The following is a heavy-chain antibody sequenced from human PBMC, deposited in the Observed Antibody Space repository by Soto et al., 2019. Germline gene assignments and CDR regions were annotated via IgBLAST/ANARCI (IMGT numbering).Heavy chain of an antibody. V-gene: IGHV1-69*06. CDR3: ARDLLSSSAGDY. CDR1: GGTFSSYA. J-gene: IGHJ4*02. CDR2: IIPIFGTS. Sequence: GASVKFSCKASGGTFSSYAISWVRQAPGQGLEWTGGIIPIFGTSNYAQKFQGRVTITADKSTSTAYMELSSLRSEDTAVYYCARDLLSSSAGDYWGQGTLVTVS. D-gene: IGHD6-6*01.